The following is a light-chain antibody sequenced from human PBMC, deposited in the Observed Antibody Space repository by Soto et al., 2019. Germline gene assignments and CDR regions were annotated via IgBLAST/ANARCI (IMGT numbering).Light chain of an antibody. Sequence: QSALTQPPSASGSPGQSVTISCTGTSSDIGGYNSVSWYQQHPGKAPQLMIYAVNKRPSGVPDRFSGSKSGNTASLTVSGLQADDEGKYFCSSSAGIHNFVVFGGGTKLTV. CDR2: AVN. CDR1: SSDIGGYNS. CDR3: SSSAGIHNFVV. V-gene: IGLV2-8*01. J-gene: IGLJ2*01.